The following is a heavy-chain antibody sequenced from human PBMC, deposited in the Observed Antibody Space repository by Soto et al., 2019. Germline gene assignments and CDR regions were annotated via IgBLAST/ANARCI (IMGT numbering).Heavy chain of an antibody. Sequence: SETLSLTCAVYGGSFSGYYWSWIRQPPGKGLEWIGEINHSGSTNYNPSLKSRVTISVDTSKNQFSLKLSSVTAADTAVYYCARGRGYCSSTSCYAGGYYYYYYMDVWGKGTTVTVSS. CDR1: GGSFSGYY. J-gene: IGHJ6*03. CDR3: ARGRGYCSSTSCYAGGYYYYYYMDV. D-gene: IGHD2-2*01. V-gene: IGHV4-34*01. CDR2: INHSGST.